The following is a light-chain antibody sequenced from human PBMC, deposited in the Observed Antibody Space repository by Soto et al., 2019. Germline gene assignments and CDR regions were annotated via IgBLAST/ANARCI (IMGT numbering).Light chain of an antibody. CDR1: QSVSSD. CDR3: QVYGPSPPIT. Sequence: EIVMTQSPATLSASPGERATLASRASQSVSSDLAWYHQKPGQAPRLLIYGASTRATGIPARFSGSGSGTEFTLTISRLEPEDFAVYYCQVYGPSPPITFGQGTRLEIK. CDR2: GAS. V-gene: IGKV3-15*01. J-gene: IGKJ5*01.